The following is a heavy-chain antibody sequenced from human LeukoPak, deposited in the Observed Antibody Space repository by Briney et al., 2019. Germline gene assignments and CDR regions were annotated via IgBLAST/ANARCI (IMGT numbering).Heavy chain of an antibody. CDR3: GGIVTAGTVDY. CDR2: IDSSGTT. V-gene: IGHV4-4*09. CDR1: GGSVSSYH. J-gene: IGHJ4*02. D-gene: IGHD6-13*01. Sequence: SETLSLTCTVCGGSVSSYHWSWIRQSLGKGLVWIGYIDSSGTTNYSPSLKSRDMISVDTSKNQFSLQLSSVTATDTAVYYCGGIVTAGTVDYWGQGILVTVSS.